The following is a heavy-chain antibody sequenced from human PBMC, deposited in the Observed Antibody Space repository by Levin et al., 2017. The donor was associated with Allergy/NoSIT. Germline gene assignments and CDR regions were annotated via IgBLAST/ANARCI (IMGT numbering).Heavy chain of an antibody. J-gene: IGHJ4*02. CDR2: ISVSGRET. CDR3: AREGFWTD. V-gene: IGHV3-11*06. D-gene: IGHD3/OR15-3a*01. CDR1: GFRFSDSY. Sequence: LSLTCAATGFRFSDSYMSWLRPVPGKGLEWVSYISVSGRETNYADSVKGRFTISRDNAMNSLSLQMNSLRVDDSAVYYCAREGFWTDWGQGTLVTVSS.